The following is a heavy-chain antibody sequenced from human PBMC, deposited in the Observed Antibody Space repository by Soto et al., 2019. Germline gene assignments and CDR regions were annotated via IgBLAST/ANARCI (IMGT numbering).Heavy chain of an antibody. CDR3: ARLASNSSPRTFDM. V-gene: IGHV4-39*01. D-gene: IGHD6-13*01. J-gene: IGHJ3*02. CDR2: INYSGTT. Sequence: QLQLQESGPGLVKPSETLSLTCTVSGGSISSSSYFWGWIRQPPGKGLEWIGSINYSGTTYYNPSLRSRVTISVDTSKNQFSLNLSSVTAADTAVYYCARLASNSSPRTFDMWGRGTMVTVSS. CDR1: GGSISSSSYF.